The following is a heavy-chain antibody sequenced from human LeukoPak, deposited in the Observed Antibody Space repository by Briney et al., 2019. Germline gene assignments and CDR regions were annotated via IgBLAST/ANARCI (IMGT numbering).Heavy chain of an antibody. J-gene: IGHJ5*02. D-gene: IGHD6-13*01. CDR3: ARWPSRLNWFDP. CDR2: FHDGGST. CDR1: GGSLSSYY. V-gene: IGHV4-59*01. Sequence: SETLSLTCTVSGGSLSSYYWSWIRQPPGKGLEWIGYFHDGGSTNYNPSLRSRVSISVDTSKNQFTLKLSSVTAADTAVYYCARWPSRLNWFDPWGQGTPVTVSS.